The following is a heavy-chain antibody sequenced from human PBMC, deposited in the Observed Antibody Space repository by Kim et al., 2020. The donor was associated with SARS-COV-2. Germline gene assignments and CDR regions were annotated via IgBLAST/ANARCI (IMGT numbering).Heavy chain of an antibody. Sequence: GGSLRLSCAASGFTFSDYYMSWIRQAPGKGLEWVSYISSSGSTIYYADSVKGRFTISRDNAKNSLYLQMNSLRAEDTAVYYCARARRLLHYYFDYWGQGTLVTVSS. CDR3: ARARRLLHYYFDY. J-gene: IGHJ4*02. CDR1: GFTFSDYY. D-gene: IGHD6-25*01. V-gene: IGHV3-11*04. CDR2: ISSSGSTI.